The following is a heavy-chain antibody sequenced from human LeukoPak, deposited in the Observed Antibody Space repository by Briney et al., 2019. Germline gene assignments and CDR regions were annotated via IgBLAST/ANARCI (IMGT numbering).Heavy chain of an antibody. CDR1: GFTFGDYA. Sequence: PGRSLRLSCTASGFTFGDYAVGWVRQAPGKGLEWVGFIRSKAYGGTTKYAASVKGRFTISRDDSKSIAYLQMNSLKTEDTAVYYCTSSTSQDYYDSSGYLWVWGQGTLVTVSS. J-gene: IGHJ4*02. CDR3: TSSTSQDYYDSSGYLWV. CDR2: IRSKAYGGTT. V-gene: IGHV3-49*04. D-gene: IGHD3-22*01.